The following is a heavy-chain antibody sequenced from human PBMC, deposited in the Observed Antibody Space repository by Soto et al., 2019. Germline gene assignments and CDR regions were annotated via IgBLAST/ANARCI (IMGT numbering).Heavy chain of an antibody. D-gene: IGHD2-21*02. Sequence: GGSLRLSCAASGFTFSNAWMSWVRQAPGKGLEWVGRIKSKTDGGTTDYAAPVKGRFTISRDDSKNTLYLQMNSLKTDDTAVYYCTLAYCGGDCPYYFDYWGQGTLVTVSS. CDR2: IKSKTDGGTT. J-gene: IGHJ4*02. CDR1: GFTFSNAW. V-gene: IGHV3-15*01. CDR3: TLAYCGGDCPYYFDY.